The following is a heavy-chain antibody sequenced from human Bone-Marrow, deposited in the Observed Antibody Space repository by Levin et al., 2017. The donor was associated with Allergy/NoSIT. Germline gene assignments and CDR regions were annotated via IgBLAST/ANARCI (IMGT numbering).Heavy chain of an antibody. V-gene: IGHV3-9*01. J-gene: IGHJ4*02. CDR3: AKAQGGSGWFYFEY. CDR2: ISWNSGDI. CDR1: GFTFDDYA. D-gene: IGHD6-19*01. Sequence: GGSLRLSCAASGFTFDDYAMHWVRQAPGKGLEWVSGISWNSGDIGYADSVKGRFTISRDSARSSLYLQMNSLRAEDTALYYCAKAQGGSGWFYFEYWGQGTLVTVSS.